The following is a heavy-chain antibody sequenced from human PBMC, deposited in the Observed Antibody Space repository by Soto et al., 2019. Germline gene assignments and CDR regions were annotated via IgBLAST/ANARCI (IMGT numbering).Heavy chain of an antibody. V-gene: IGHV1-2*02. J-gene: IGHJ5*02. CDR2: INPKSDDT. CDR1: GYPFSDNQ. Sequence: APVKVSCKASGYPFSDNQIHWLRRAPGQGLEWMGRINPKSDDTNYAQKFQGRVTMTRDTSIDTAYLELTGLTSDDTATYYCARKHSLDYIRWGLDPWGQGTLVTAPQ. D-gene: IGHD4-4*01. CDR3: ARKHSLDYIRWGLDP.